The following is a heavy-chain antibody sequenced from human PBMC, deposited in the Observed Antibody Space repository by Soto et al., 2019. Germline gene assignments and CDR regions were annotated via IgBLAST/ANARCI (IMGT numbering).Heavy chain of an antibody. V-gene: IGHV1-69*06. J-gene: IGHJ4*02. Sequence: SVKVSCKASGGTFSSYAISWVRQAPGQGLEWMGGTIPIFGTANYAQKFQGRVTITADKSTSTAYMELSSLRSEDTAAYYCARGLTDGRSPSDYWGQGTLVTVSS. CDR3: ARGLTDGRSPSDY. CDR1: GGTFSSYA. D-gene: IGHD2-21*01. CDR2: TIPIFGTA.